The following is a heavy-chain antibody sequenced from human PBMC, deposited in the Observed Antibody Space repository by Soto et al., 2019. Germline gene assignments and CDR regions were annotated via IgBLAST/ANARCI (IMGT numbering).Heavy chain of an antibody. CDR2: IWYEGSTK. J-gene: IGHJ6*03. CDR3: AREVEGVGVPAVELSQGYYMDV. Sequence: QVQLVESGGGVVQPGRSLRLSCAASGFTFSSYGMHWVRQAPGKGLEWVAVIWYEGSTKYDADSVKGRFTISRDNSKNTRYLHMHSRRAEDTAVYYCAREVEGVGVPAVELSQGYYMDVGGKGTTVTVS. CDR1: GFTFSSYG. V-gene: IGHV3-33*01. D-gene: IGHD2-2*01.